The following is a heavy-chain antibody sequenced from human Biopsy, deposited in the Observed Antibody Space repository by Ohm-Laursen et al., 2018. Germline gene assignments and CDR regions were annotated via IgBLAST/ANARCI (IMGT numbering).Heavy chain of an antibody. CDR1: GGTFNSYT. CDR3: ARDPLYFDFWSGFFDT. J-gene: IGHJ4*02. D-gene: IGHD3-3*01. V-gene: IGHV1-69*13. CDR2: IIPDPAFGKV. Sequence: ASVKVSCKASGGTFNSYTINWVRQAPGRGLEWMGGIIPDPAFGKVSYGQKLEGRVTFTADESATTAYMELSSLRPEDTAFYYCARDPLYFDFWSGFFDTWGQGTLVTVSS.